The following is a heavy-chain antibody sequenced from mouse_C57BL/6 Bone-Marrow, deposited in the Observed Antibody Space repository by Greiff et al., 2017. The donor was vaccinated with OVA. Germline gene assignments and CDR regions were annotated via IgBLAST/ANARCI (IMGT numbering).Heavy chain of an antibody. V-gene: IGHV5-6*01. Sequence: EVNVVESGGDLVKPGGSLKLSCAASGFTFSSYGMPWVRQTPDKRLEWVATISSGGSYTYYPDSVKGRFTISRDNAKNTLYLQMISLKSEDTAMYYGARPSTVVGPYYFDYWGQGTTLTVSS. J-gene: IGHJ2*01. D-gene: IGHD1-1*01. CDR3: ARPSTVVGPYYFDY. CDR2: ISSGGSYT. CDR1: GFTFSSYG.